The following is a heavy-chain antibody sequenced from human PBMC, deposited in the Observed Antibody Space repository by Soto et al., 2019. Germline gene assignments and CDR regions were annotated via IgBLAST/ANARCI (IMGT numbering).Heavy chain of an antibody. CDR1: GGTFSTYG. V-gene: IGHV1-69*13. D-gene: IGHD3-10*01. CDR3: ARDLGHYDSGSSRFDY. Sequence: GASVKVSCKASGGTFSTYGMNWVRLAPGQGLEWMGGIIPKFGTTNYAQKFQGRVTITADESTNTAYMELNYLRSEDTAVYFCARDLGHYDSGSSRFDYWGQGTLVTVSS. J-gene: IGHJ4*02. CDR2: IIPKFGTT.